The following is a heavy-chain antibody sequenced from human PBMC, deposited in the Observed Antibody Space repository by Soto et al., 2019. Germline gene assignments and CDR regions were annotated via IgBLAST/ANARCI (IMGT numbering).Heavy chain of an antibody. Sequence: QVQLVQSGAEVKTPGSSVKVSCKASGGTFSSYAISWVRQAPGQGLEWMGGIIPIFGTANYAQKFQGRVTITADESTSTAYMELSSLRSEDTAVYYWARHVPAAGYYYWMDVWGQGTPVTVSS. CDR2: IIPIFGTA. J-gene: IGHJ6*02. CDR3: ARHVPAAGYYYWMDV. D-gene: IGHD2-2*01. CDR1: GGTFSSYA. V-gene: IGHV1-69*12.